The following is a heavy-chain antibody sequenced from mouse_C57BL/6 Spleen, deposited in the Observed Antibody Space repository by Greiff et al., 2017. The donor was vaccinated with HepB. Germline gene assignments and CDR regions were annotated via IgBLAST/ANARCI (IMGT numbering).Heavy chain of an antibody. CDR3: ARRERDSNYSYWYFDV. CDR2: IHPNSGST. J-gene: IGHJ1*03. V-gene: IGHV1-64*01. D-gene: IGHD2-5*01. CDR1: GYTFTSYW. Sequence: QVQLQQSGAELVKPGASVKLSCKASGYTFTSYWMHWVKQRPGQGLEWIGMIHPNSGSTNYNEKFKSKATLTVDKSSSTAYMQLSSLTSEDSAVYYCARRERDSNYSYWYFDVWGTGTTVTVSS.